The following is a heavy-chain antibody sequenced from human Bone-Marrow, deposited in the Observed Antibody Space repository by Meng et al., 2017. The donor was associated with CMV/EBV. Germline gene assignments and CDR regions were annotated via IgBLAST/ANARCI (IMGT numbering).Heavy chain of an antibody. J-gene: IGHJ4*02. CDR1: GGTFSSYA. D-gene: IGHD2-8*01. Sequence: SVKVSRKAPGGTFSSYAISWVRQAPGQGLEWMGGIIPILGIANYAQKFQGRVTITADKSTSTAYMELSSLRSEDTAVYYCARVFNAAEVTPFVYYFDYWGQGTLVTVSS. CDR3: ARVFNAAEVTPFVYYFDY. V-gene: IGHV1-69*10. CDR2: IIPILGIA.